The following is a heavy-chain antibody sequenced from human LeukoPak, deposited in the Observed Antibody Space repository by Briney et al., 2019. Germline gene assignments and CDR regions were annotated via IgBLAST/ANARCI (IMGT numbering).Heavy chain of an antibody. CDR3: ARDATPPGIIFDN. D-gene: IGHD3-16*01. CDR1: GXSLSAFW. J-gene: IGHJ4*02. Sequence: GGSLRLSCATAGXSLSAFWMNWVRQAPGKGLEWVANINQDGSDNWYADSVKGRFTVSRDNARNSVYQQMNSLRTEDTAVYYCARDATPPGIIFDNWGQGTLVTVSS. CDR2: INQDGSDN. V-gene: IGHV3-7*05.